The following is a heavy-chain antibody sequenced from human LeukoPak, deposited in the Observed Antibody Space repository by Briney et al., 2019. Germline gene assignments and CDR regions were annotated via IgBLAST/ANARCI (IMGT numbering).Heavy chain of an antibody. CDR1: GFTFSSYA. CDR2: ISSNGGST. J-gene: IGHJ4*02. Sequence: GGSLRLSCSASGFTFSSYAMHWVRQAPGKGLEYVSAISSNGGSTYYADSVKDRFTISRDNSKNTLYLQMGSLRAEDTAVYYCVKGPLWSVAGTRFDYWGQGTLVTVSS. CDR3: VKGPLWSVAGTRFDY. D-gene: IGHD6-19*01. V-gene: IGHV3-64D*06.